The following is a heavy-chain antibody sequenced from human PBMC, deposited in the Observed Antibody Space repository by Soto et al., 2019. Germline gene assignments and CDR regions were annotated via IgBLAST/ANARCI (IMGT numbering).Heavy chain of an antibody. CDR1: GFTFSVYS. CDR3: ARDGYSTSSERPWFEP. J-gene: IGHJ5*02. Sequence: GGSLRLSCAASGFTFSVYSMHWVRQSPGKGLEWISAITSIVTTISYAYSVKVRFTISKDNARSSLILQMDTRRDEDTAVYYCARDGYSTSSERPWFEPWGQGALVTVSS. CDR2: ITSIVTTI. V-gene: IGHV3-48*02. D-gene: IGHD6-6*01.